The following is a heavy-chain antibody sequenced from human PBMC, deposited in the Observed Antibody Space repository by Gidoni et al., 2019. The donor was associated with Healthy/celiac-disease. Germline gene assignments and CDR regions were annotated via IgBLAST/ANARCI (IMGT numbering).Heavy chain of an antibody. J-gene: IGHJ4*02. V-gene: IGHV4-59*01. CDR3: AGLPYYYDSSGYPY. D-gene: IGHD3-22*01. Sequence: QVQLQESGPGLVKPSETLSLTCPVSGGSISSSYWSWIRPPPGKGLEWIGYIYYSGSTNYNPSLKSRVTISVDTSKNQCSLKLSSVTAADTAVYYCAGLPYYYDSSGYPYWGQGTLVTVSS. CDR2: IYYSGST. CDR1: GGSISSSY.